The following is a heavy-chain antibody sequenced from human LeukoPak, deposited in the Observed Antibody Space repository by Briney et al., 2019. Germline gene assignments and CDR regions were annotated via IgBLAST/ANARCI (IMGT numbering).Heavy chain of an antibody. CDR2: IIPIFGTA. D-gene: IGHD2-15*01. J-gene: IGHJ4*02. V-gene: IGHV1-69*13. CDR1: GGTFSSYA. CDR3: ARDYCSGGSCYSWFDY. Sequence: ASVKVSCKASGGTFSSYAISWVRQAPGQGLEWMGGIIPIFGTANYAQKFQGRVTITADESMSTAYMELSSLRSEDTAVYYCARDYCSGGSCYSWFDYWGQGTLVTVSS.